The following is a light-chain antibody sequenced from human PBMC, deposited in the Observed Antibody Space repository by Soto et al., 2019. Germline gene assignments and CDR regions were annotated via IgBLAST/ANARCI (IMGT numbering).Light chain of an antibody. CDR1: QSVSSY. Sequence: EIVLTQSPATLSLSPGERATLSCRASQSVSSYLAWYQQKPGQAPRLLIYGASTRATGIPARFSGSGSGTEFTLTISSLQSEDFAVYYCQQYNNLKTFCQGTKVDI. CDR2: GAS. CDR3: QQYNNLKT. J-gene: IGKJ1*01. V-gene: IGKV3-15*01.